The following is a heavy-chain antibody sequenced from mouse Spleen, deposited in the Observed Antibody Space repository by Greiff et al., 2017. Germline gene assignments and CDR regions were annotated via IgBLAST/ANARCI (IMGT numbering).Heavy chain of an antibody. J-gene: IGHJ1*01. D-gene: IGHD2-4*01. Sequence: EVHLVESGAELVKPGASVKLSCTASGFNIKDYYMHWVKQRTEQGLEWIGRIDPEDGETKYAPKFQGKATITADTSSNTAYLQLSSLTSEDTAVYYCAPITTTSYWYFDVWGAGTTVTVSS. CDR1: GFNIKDYY. V-gene: IGHV14-2*01. CDR2: IDPEDGET. CDR3: APITTTSYWYFDV.